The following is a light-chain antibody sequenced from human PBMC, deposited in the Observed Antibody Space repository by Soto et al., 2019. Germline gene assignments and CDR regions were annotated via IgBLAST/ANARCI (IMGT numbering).Light chain of an antibody. J-gene: IGLJ1*01. Sequence: QSALTQPASVSGSPGQSITISCTGTSSDVGGYGYVSWYQQHPGKAPKLMIYEVSNRPSGVSNRFSGSKSGNTASLTISGLQAEDEADYYCSSYTSGSTYVFGTGTQLTVL. CDR1: SSDVGGYGY. CDR3: SSYTSGSTYV. CDR2: EVS. V-gene: IGLV2-14*01.